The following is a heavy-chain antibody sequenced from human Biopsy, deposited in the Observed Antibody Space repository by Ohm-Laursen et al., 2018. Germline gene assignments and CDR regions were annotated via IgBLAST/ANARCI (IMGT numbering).Heavy chain of an antibody. V-gene: IGHV3-23*01. CDR1: GFNLSAFA. Sequence: SLRLSCSASGFNLSAFALHWFRQAPGKGLEWVSTISGNSDIIYDTDSVKGRFTISRDNSKNTLYLQMNSLRADDTAVYYCALAAAQTVTHFDYWGQGTLVTVSS. CDR2: ISGNSDII. D-gene: IGHD4-17*01. J-gene: IGHJ4*02. CDR3: ALAAAQTVTHFDY.